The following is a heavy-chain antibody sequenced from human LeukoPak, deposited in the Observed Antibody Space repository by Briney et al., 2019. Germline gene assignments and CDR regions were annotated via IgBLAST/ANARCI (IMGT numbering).Heavy chain of an antibody. CDR2: ISAYNGNT. J-gene: IGHJ5*02. CDR3: ATRGKGNWFDP. CDR1: GYTFASYG. D-gene: IGHD5-24*01. V-gene: IGHV1-18*04. Sequence: GASVKVSCKASGYTFASYGISWVRQAPGQGPEWMGWISAYNGNTNYAQKLQGRVTMTTDTSTSTAYMELRSLRSDDTAVYYCATRGKGNWFDPWGQGTLVTVSS.